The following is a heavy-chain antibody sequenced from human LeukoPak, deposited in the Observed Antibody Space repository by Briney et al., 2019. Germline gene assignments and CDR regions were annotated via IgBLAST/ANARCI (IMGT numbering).Heavy chain of an antibody. Sequence: SETLSLPCSVSGDSISSSSYYWAWIRQPPGKGLEWIGSIYYSGSTYYNPSLKSRVTTSVDTSKNQFSLKLSSVTAADTAVYYCATLRGYSYGPFGYWGQGTLVTVSS. V-gene: IGHV4-39*01. CDR2: IYYSGST. CDR3: ATLRGYSYGPFGY. D-gene: IGHD5-18*01. CDR1: GDSISSSSYY. J-gene: IGHJ4*02.